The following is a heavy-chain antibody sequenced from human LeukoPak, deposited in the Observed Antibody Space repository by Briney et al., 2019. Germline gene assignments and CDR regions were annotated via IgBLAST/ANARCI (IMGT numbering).Heavy chain of an antibody. D-gene: IGHD3-3*01. J-gene: IGHJ5*02. CDR2: IIPIFGTA. Sequence: SVKVSCKVSGGTFSSYAISWVRQAPGQGLEWMGGIIPIFGTANYAQKFQDRVTITADESTSTAYMELSSLRSEDTAVYYCARDLTIFGVGHNWFDPWGQGTLVTVSS. CDR1: GGTFSSYA. V-gene: IGHV1-69*01. CDR3: ARDLTIFGVGHNWFDP.